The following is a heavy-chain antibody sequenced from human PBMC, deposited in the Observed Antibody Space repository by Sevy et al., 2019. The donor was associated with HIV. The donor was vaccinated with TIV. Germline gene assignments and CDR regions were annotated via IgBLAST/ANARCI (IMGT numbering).Heavy chain of an antibody. J-gene: IGHJ3*02. Sequence: GGSLRLSCAASGFTLSSYWMSWVRQAPGKGLEWVANIKQDGSEKYYVDSVMCRLTSYRDNAKNAQCVQRNSLGAEDTAVSYWPRDLLGTYNYVSSGYYAQDAFDIWGQGTMVTVSS. D-gene: IGHD3-22*01. CDR1: GFTLSSYW. CDR3: PRDLLGTYNYVSSGYYAQDAFDI. V-gene: IGHV3-7*01. CDR2: IKQDGSEK.